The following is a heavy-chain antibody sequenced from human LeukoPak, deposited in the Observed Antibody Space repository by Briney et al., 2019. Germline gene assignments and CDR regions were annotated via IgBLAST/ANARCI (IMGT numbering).Heavy chain of an antibody. J-gene: IGHJ4*02. D-gene: IGHD2-2*01. CDR1: VGTFSSYA. CDR2: IIPIFGTA. Sequence: SVKVSCKASVGTFSSYAISWVRQAPGQGLEWMGGIIPIFGTANYAQKFQGRVTITADESTSTAYMELSSLRSEDTAVYYCAAVVPAVMGYFDYWGQGTLVTVSS. V-gene: IGHV1-69*13. CDR3: AAVVPAVMGYFDY.